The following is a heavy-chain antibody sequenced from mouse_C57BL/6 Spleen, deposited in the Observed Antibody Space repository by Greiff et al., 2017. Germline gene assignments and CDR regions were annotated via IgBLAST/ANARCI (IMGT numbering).Heavy chain of an antibody. CDR2: IHPNSGST. Sequence: QVQLQQPGAELVKPGASVKLSCKASGYTFTSYWMHWVKQRPGQGLEWIGIIHPNSGSTNYNEKFKSKATLTVAKSSSTAYMQLSSLTSEDSAVYYYAGESRVVATDAMDYWGQGTSVTVSS. CDR3: AGESRVVATDAMDY. J-gene: IGHJ4*01. CDR1: GYTFTSYW. V-gene: IGHV1-64*01. D-gene: IGHD1-1*01.